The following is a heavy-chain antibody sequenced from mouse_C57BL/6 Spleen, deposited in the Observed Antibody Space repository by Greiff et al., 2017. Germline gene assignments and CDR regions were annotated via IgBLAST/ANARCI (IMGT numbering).Heavy chain of an antibody. CDR1: GFTFSDYY. V-gene: IGHV5-16*01. Sequence: EVQLVESEGGLVQPGSSMKLSCTASGFTFSDYYMAWVRQVPEKGLEWVANINYDGSSTYYLDSLKSRFIISRDNAKNILYLQMSSLKSEDTATYYCARDNDYDGGFDYWGQGTTLTVSS. J-gene: IGHJ2*01. D-gene: IGHD2-4*01. CDR2: INYDGSST. CDR3: ARDNDYDGGFDY.